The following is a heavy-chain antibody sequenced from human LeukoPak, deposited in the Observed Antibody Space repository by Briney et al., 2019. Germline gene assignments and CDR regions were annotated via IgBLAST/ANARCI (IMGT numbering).Heavy chain of an antibody. CDR3: ASYCSSTSCSSPGVNY. CDR2: INHSGST. J-gene: IGHJ4*02. CDR1: GGSFSGYY. Sequence: PSETLSLTCAVYGGSFSGYYWSWIRQPPGKGLEWIGEINHSGSTNYNPSLKSRVTISVDTSKNQFSLKLSSVTAADTAVYYCASYCSSTSCSSPGVNYWGQGTLVTVSS. V-gene: IGHV4-34*01. D-gene: IGHD2-2*01.